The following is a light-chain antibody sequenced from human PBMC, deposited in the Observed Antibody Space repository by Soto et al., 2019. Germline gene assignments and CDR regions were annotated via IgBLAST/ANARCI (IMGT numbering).Light chain of an antibody. V-gene: IGKV3-20*01. CDR3: QQYGSSSYT. Sequence: EIVLTQSPGTLSLSPGERATLSCRASQSVSSTYLAWYQQNPGQAPRLLIYGASSRATGIPDRFSGSGSGTDFSLTSSSLEPEDFAVYFCQQYGSSSYTFGQGTKLEIK. J-gene: IGKJ2*01. CDR1: QSVSSTY. CDR2: GAS.